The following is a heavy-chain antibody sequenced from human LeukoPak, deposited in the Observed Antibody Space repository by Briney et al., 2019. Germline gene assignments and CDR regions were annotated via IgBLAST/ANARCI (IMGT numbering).Heavy chain of an antibody. D-gene: IGHD6-13*01. CDR3: ARAAGAAGGQYFDY. J-gene: IGHJ4*02. CDR1: GGSISGYY. V-gene: IGHV4-4*07. CDR2: IYTNGDT. Sequence: SETLALTCTVSGGSISGYYWSWIRQPAGQGLEWIGRIYTNGDTKFNPSLKSRVTMSVDTSKNQLSLKLRPVTAADTAVYYCARAAGAAGGQYFDYWGQGTLVTVSS.